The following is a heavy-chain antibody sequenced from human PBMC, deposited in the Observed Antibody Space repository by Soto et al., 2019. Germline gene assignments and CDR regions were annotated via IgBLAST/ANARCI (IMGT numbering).Heavy chain of an antibody. V-gene: IGHV3-73*01. CDR1: GFTFSVSA. Sequence: EVQLVESGGGLVQPGGSLTLSCAASGFTFSVSALHWVRHPSGRGLEWVGRIRSRGITYATAYAASMDGGFTISRDDSKNTAYLQLNSLTTEDTAVYYCSTQASDFWRGYPQYYMDGWGKGTTVTVS. CDR2: IRSRGITYAT. D-gene: IGHD3-3*01. J-gene: IGHJ6*03. CDR3: STQASDFWRGYPQYYMDG.